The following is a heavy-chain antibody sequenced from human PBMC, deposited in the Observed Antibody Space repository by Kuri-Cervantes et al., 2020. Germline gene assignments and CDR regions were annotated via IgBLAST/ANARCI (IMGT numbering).Heavy chain of an antibody. CDR3: ARNYDILTGYYDGYFDY. Sequence: ASVKVSCKASGYTFTSYGISWVRQAPGQGLEWMGWISAYNGNTNYAQKLQGRVTMTTDTSTSTAYMELRSLRSDDTAVYYCARNYDILTGYYDGYFDYWGQGALVTVSS. CDR2: ISAYNGNT. V-gene: IGHV1-18*01. D-gene: IGHD3-9*01. CDR1: GYTFTSYG. J-gene: IGHJ4*02.